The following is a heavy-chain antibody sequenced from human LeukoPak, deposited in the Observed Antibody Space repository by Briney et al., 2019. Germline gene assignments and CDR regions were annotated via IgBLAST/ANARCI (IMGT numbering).Heavy chain of an antibody. CDR3: ARSPTYYDISTGYYSGLCDY. D-gene: IGHD3-9*01. CDR1: GYSIISYY. Sequence: SETLSLTCSVSGYSIISYYWSWIRQPPGKGLEWIGYIYYRGSTNYNPSLKSRVTISLDTSKNQFSLKLRSVTAADTAVYYCARSPTYYDISTGYYSGLCDYWGQGTLVTVSS. V-gene: IGHV4-59*01. CDR2: IYYRGST. J-gene: IGHJ4*02.